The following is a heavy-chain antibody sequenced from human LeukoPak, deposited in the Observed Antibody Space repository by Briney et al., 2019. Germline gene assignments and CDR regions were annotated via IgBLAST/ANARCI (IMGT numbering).Heavy chain of an antibody. V-gene: IGHV3-21*01. CDR2: ISSSSSYI. CDR3: ARDLLSGGYYYGMDV. CDR1: GFTFSSYS. D-gene: IGHD3-16*01. J-gene: IGHJ6*02. Sequence: GGSLRLSCAASGFTFSSYSMNWVRQAPRKGLEWVSSISSSSSYIYYADSVKGRFTISRDNAKNSLYLQMNSLRAEDTAVYYCARDLLSGGYYYGMDVWGQGTTVTVSS.